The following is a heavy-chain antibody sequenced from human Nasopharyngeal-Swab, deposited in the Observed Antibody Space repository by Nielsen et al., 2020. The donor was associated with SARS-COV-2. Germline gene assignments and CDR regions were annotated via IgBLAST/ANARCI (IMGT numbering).Heavy chain of an antibody. D-gene: IGHD3-22*01. J-gene: IGHJ6*02. CDR2: IYYTGNT. CDR3: AGDSSGYYYYAMDV. Sequence: SETLSLTCTVSGGSINSGGFFWNWIRQHPGQGLEWIGYIYYTGNTYYNPSLTSRATISVDTSKNQFSLRLSSVTAADTAVYYCAGDSSGYYYYAMDVWGQGTTVTVSS. V-gene: IGHV4-31*03. CDR1: GGSINSGGFF.